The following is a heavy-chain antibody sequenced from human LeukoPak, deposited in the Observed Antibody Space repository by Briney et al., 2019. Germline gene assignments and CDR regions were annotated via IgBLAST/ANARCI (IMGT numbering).Heavy chain of an antibody. V-gene: IGHV3-66*01. CDR2: IYSGGST. CDR3: ARDRYYYDSSGYYPPYYYYGMDV. CDR1: GFTFSSYG. Sequence: GRSLRLSCAASGFTFSSYGMHWVRQAPGKGLEWVSLIYSGGSTYYADSVKGRFTISRDNSKNTLYLQMNSLRAEDTAVYYCARDRYYYDSSGYYPPYYYYGMDVWGQGTTVTVSS. D-gene: IGHD3-22*01. J-gene: IGHJ6*02.